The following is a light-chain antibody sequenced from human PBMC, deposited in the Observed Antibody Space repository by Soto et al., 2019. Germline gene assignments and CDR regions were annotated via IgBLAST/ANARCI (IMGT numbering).Light chain of an antibody. CDR3: QLYSRSPRQIT. CDR1: QSVSSSS. CDR2: DIS. V-gene: IGKV3-20*01. Sequence: ILMAQSPATLSVSPGERATLSCRASQSVSSSSLGWYQQKPGQAPRLVIFDISNRATGIPDRFSGSGSGTDCTLTISRLEPEDFAVYYCQLYSRSPRQITFGQGTRLEIK. J-gene: IGKJ5*01.